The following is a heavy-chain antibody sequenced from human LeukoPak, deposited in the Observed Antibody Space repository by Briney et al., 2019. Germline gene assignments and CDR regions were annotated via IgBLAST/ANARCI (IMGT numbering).Heavy chain of an antibody. CDR2: ISAYNGNT. J-gene: IGHJ4*02. D-gene: IGHD3-10*01. Sequence: PLASVKVSCKASGYTFTSYGISWVRQAPGQGLEWMGWISAYNGNTNYAQKLQGRVTMTTDTSTSTAYMELRSPRSDDTAVYYCARTYYYGSGSRHFDYWGQGTLVTVSS. CDR1: GYTFTSYG. CDR3: ARTYYYGSGSRHFDY. V-gene: IGHV1-18*01.